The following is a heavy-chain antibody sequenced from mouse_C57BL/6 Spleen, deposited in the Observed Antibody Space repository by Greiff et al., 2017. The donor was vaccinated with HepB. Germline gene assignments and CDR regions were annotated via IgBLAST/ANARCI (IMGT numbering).Heavy chain of an antibody. CDR2: IDPETGGT. D-gene: IGHD2-4*01. CDR3: TRGRGYDYDVDY. J-gene: IGHJ2*01. Sequence: VQRVESGAELVRPGASVTLSCKASGYTFTDYEMHWVKQTPVHGLEWIGAIDPETGGTAYNQKFKGKAILTADKSSSTAYMELRSLTSEDSAVYYCTRGRGYDYDVDYWGQGTTLTVSS. CDR1: GYTFTDYE. V-gene: IGHV1-15*01.